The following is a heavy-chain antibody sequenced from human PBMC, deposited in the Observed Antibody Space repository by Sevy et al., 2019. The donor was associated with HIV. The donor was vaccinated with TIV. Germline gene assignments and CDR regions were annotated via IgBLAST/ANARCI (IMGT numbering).Heavy chain of an antibody. J-gene: IGHJ4*02. CDR1: GGSISSYY. D-gene: IGHD5-12*01. Sequence: SETLSLTCTVSGGSISSYYWSWIRQPPGKGLEWIGYIYYSGSTNYSPSLKSRVTISVDTSKNQFSLKLSSVTAADTAVYYCARGRDGYNYLEYYFDYWGQGTLVTVSS. CDR2: IYYSGST. CDR3: ARGRDGYNYLEYYFDY. V-gene: IGHV4-59*01.